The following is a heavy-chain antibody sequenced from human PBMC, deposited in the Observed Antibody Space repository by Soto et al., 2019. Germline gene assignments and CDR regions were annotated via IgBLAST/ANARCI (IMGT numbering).Heavy chain of an antibody. CDR3: ARDNGGNYYYYYGMDV. J-gene: IGHJ6*02. CDR1: GGSISSYY. CDR2: IYYSGST. D-gene: IGHD2-15*01. V-gene: IGHV4-59*01. Sequence: QVQLQESGPGLVKPSETLSLTCTVSGGSISSYYWSWIRQPPGKGLEWIGYIYYSGSTNYNPSLKSRVTISVDTSKNQFSLQLISVTAADTAVYYCARDNGGNYYYYYGMDVWGQGTTVTVSS.